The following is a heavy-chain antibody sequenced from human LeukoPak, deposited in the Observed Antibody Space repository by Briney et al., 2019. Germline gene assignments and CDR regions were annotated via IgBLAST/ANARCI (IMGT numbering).Heavy chain of an antibody. CDR3: ARDGTSTDDF. CDR1: GYTFSNFG. Sequence: ASVKVSCKASGYTFSNFGINWVRRAPGQRLEWMGWISGNNDNSNYGQKFQGRLTMTTDSSTSIAYMELRKLRSDDTAVYYCARDGTSTDDFWGQGTLVTVSS. CDR2: ISGNNDNS. D-gene: IGHD2-2*01. J-gene: IGHJ4*02. V-gene: IGHV1-18*01.